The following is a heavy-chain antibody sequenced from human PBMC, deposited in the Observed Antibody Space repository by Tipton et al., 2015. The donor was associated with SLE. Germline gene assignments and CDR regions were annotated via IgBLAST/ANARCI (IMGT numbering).Heavy chain of an antibody. CDR2: IHHRGST. Sequence: TLSLTCAVSGASITSSDWWSWVRQLPGKGLEYIGEIHHRGSTNYKSSLRGRDTISVDKSKNQFSLKLTSVTAADTAVYYCARWIPLTGINVWGQGATVTVSS. J-gene: IGHJ6*02. D-gene: IGHD5-18*01. V-gene: IGHV4-4*02. CDR1: GASITSSDW. CDR3: ARWIPLTGINV.